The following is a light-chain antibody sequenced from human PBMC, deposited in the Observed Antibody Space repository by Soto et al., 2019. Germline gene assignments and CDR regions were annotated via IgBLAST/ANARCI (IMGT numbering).Light chain of an antibody. V-gene: IGKV1-5*03. J-gene: IGKJ1*01. CDR3: QQYNSYPWK. CDR1: QDIGTW. CDR2: RAS. Sequence: DIQMTQSPSTLSASVGDRVTITFLASQDIGTWLAWYQQKPEKAPKVLIYRASHLESGVPSRFSASGSGTEFSLTINSLQADDFATYYCQQYNSYPWKFGQGTKVDIK.